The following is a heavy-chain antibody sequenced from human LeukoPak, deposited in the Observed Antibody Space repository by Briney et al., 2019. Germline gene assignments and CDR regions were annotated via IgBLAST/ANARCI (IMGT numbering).Heavy chain of an antibody. V-gene: IGHV1-8*03. CDR1: GYTFTSYD. J-gene: IGHJ4*02. Sequence: ASVKVSCKASGYTFTSYDINWVRQATGQGLEWMGWMNPNSGNTGYAQKFQGRVTITRNTSISTAYMELSSLRSEDTAVYYCARDSMVRGAIAVGVDYWGQGTLVTVSS. CDR3: ARDSMVRGAIAVGVDY. CDR2: MNPNSGNT. D-gene: IGHD3-10*01.